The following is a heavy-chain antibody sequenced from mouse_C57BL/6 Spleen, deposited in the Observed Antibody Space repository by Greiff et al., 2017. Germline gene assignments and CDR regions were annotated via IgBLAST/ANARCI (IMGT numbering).Heavy chain of an antibody. V-gene: IGHV1-39*01. J-gene: IGHJ1*03. CDR3: ARIGYYGSIPNWYFDV. CDR2: INPNYGTT. D-gene: IGHD1-1*01. Sequence: VQLQQSGPELVKPGASVKISCKASGYSFTDYNMNWVKQSNGKSLEWIGVINPNYGTTSYNQKFKGKATLTVDPSTSTAYMQLNSLTSEDSAVYYCARIGYYGSIPNWYFDVWGTGTTVTVSS. CDR1: GYSFTDYN.